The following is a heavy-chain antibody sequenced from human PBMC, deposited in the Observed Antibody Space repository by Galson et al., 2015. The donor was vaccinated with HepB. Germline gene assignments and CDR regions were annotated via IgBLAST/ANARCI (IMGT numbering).Heavy chain of an antibody. CDR3: ARDRGAGRPSGYLFDY. D-gene: IGHD3-22*01. CDR1: GYTFTSYY. Sequence: SVKVSCKASGYTFTSYYMHWVRQAPGQGLEWMGIINPSGGSTSYAQKFQGRVTMTRDTSTSTVYMELSSLRSEDTAVYYCARDRGAGRPSGYLFDYWGQGTLVTVSS. CDR2: INPSGGST. J-gene: IGHJ4*02. V-gene: IGHV1-46*01.